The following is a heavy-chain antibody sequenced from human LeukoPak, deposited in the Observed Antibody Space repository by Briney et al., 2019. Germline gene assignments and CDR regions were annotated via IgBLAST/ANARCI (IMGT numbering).Heavy chain of an antibody. CDR2: INQEGSQK. Sequence: GGSLRLSCAASGFTLCGYWAIWVRQAPGEGLEGVANINQEGSQKYYVDSVKGRFTISIANAKNSLFLQMGSLRVEDTAVYYCARESTAGYNSSWYGFRNWGQGTLVSVSS. J-gene: IGHJ1*01. D-gene: IGHD6-13*01. V-gene: IGHV3-7*01. CDR1: GFTLCGYW. CDR3: ARESTAGYNSSWYGFRN.